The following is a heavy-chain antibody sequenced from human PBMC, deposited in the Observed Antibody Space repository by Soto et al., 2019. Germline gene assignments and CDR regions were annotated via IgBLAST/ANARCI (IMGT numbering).Heavy chain of an antibody. D-gene: IGHD6-13*01. J-gene: IGHJ4*02. V-gene: IGHV3-11*06. Sequence: GGSLRLSCAASGFAFSDYYMSWLRQAPGKGLEWVSYIVSSSAYTKHADSVKGRFSISRDNAKNSLYLEMNSLRPEDTAVYYCARLRASSWYMGGYLDYWGQGTLVTVSS. CDR3: ARLRASSWYMGGYLDY. CDR2: IVSSSAYT. CDR1: GFAFSDYY.